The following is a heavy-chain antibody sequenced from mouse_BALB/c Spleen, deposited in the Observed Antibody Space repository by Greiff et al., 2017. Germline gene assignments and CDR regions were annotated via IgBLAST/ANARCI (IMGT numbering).Heavy chain of an antibody. Sequence: VQLQQSGAELVRPGVSVKISCKGSGYTFTDYAMHWVKQSHAKSLEWIGVISTYYGDASYNQKFKGKATMTVDKSSSTAYMELARLTSEDSAIYYCAREGLDPAWFAYWGQGTLVTVSA. V-gene: IGHV1S137*01. CDR2: ISTYYGDA. CDR3: AREGLDPAWFAY. CDR1: GYTFTDYA. D-gene: IGHD3-3*01. J-gene: IGHJ3*01.